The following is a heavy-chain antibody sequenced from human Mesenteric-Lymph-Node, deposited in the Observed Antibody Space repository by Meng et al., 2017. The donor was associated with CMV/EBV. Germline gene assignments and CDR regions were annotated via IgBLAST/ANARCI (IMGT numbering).Heavy chain of an antibody. V-gene: IGHV3-33*01. J-gene: IGHJ2*01. CDR1: GFSFSSYG. Sequence: GGSLRLSCAASGFSFSSYGMHWVRQSPGKGLEWVADIWHDGSIKHYGDSVKGRFIISRDNSKNILHLEMNSLRAEDTGLYYCARPPNTYYWYFDLWGPGTLVTVSS. CDR3: ARPPNTYYWYFDL. CDR2: IWHDGSIK.